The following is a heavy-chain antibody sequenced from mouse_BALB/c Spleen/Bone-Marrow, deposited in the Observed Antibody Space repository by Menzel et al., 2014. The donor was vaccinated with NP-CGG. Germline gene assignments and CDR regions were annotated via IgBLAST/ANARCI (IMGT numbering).Heavy chain of an antibody. V-gene: IGHV5-6-3*01. CDR2: INSNGGST. CDR3: ARDYYGSSYAMDY. CDR1: GFTFSSYG. J-gene: IGHJ4*01. D-gene: IGHD1-1*01. Sequence: EVQLVESGGGLVQPGGSLKLSCAASGFTFSSYGMSWVRQTPDKRLELVATINSNGGSTYYPDSVKGRFTISRDNAKNPLYLQMSSLESEDTAMYYCARDYYGSSYAMDYWGQGTSVTVSS.